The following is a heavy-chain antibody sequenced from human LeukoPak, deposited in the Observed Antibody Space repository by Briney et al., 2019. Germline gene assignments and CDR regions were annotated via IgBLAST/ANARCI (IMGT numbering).Heavy chain of an antibody. CDR1: GYSFTNYW. D-gene: IGHD6-19*01. CDR3: ARSGAVSGYYYFDY. Sequence: GESLKISCKGSGYSFTNYWIGWVRQMPGKGLEWMGIIYPGDSDTRYTPSFRGQVTISADKSICTAYLQWSSLKASDTAMYYCARSGAVSGYYYFDYWGQGTLVTVSS. V-gene: IGHV5-51*01. J-gene: IGHJ4*02. CDR2: IYPGDSDT.